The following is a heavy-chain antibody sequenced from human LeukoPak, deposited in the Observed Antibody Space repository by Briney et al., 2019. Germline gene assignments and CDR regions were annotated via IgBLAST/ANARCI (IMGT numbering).Heavy chain of an antibody. D-gene: IGHD4-17*01. CDR1: GYTFTSYY. CDR3: ARETTVTDFDY. V-gene: IGHV1-8*03. J-gene: IGHJ4*02. Sequence: ASVKVSCKASGYTFTSYYMHWVRQAPGQGLEWMGWMNPNSGNTGYAQKFQGRVTITRNTSISTAYMELSSLRSEDTAVYYCARETTVTDFDYWGQGTLVTVSS. CDR2: MNPNSGNT.